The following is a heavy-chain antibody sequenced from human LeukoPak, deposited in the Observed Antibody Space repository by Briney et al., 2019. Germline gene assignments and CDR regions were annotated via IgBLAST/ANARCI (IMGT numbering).Heavy chain of an antibody. D-gene: IGHD6-19*01. CDR2: MSYNGRS. V-gene: IGHV4-39*07. CDR3: ARVYSSGWYHWFDT. Sequence: SETLSLTCAVSGGSINTSSYSWGWIRQSPEMGLEWIASMSYNGRSYSSPSLMSRVTILADTSKNQFSLKLTSVTAADTAFYYCARVYSSGWYHWFDTWGQGTLVTVSS. CDR1: GGSINTSSYS. J-gene: IGHJ5*02.